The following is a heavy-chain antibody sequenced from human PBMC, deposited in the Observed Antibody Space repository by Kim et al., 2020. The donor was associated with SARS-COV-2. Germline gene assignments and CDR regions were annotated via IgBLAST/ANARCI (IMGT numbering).Heavy chain of an antibody. CDR3: AKENDVVAFDI. CDR1: GFTFSSYG. D-gene: IGHD1-1*01. Sequence: GGSLRLSCAASGFTFSSYGMHWVRQAPGKGLEWVAVISYDGSNKYYADSVKGRFTISRDNSKNTLYLQMNSLRAEDTAVYYCAKENDVVAFDIWGQGTMVTTSS. J-gene: IGHJ3*02. V-gene: IGHV3-30*18. CDR2: ISYDGSNK.